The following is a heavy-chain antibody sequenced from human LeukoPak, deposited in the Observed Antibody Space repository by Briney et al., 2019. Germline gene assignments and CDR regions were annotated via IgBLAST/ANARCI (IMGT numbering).Heavy chain of an antibody. J-gene: IGHJ4*02. D-gene: IGHD5-18*01. V-gene: IGHV3-23*01. CDR3: AKDQSPKRYRQTSDS. CDR1: GFTFTNHG. CDR2: ISVSGTTT. Sequence: GGSLRISCAASGFTFTNHGMTWVRQAPGKGLEWVAVISVSGTTTYYADSVKGRFTISRDNSKSTLFSQMNSLRVEDTAVYYCAKDQSPKRYRQTSDSWGQGTLVTVSS.